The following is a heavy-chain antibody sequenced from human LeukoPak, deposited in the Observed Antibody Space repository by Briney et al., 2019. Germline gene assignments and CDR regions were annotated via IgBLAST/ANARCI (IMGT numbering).Heavy chain of an antibody. CDR2: IYYSGSTKY. CDR3: AREEDGGIYY. CDR1: GGSISGLY. Sequence: SETLSLTCTVSGGSISGLYWSWIRQPPGKGLEWIGYIYYSGSTKYNYNPSLKNRVTISLDTSKNQSSLKLRSVTAADTAVYYCAREEDGGIYYWGQGNLVTVSS. J-gene: IGHJ4*02. V-gene: IGHV4-59*01. D-gene: IGHD1-26*01.